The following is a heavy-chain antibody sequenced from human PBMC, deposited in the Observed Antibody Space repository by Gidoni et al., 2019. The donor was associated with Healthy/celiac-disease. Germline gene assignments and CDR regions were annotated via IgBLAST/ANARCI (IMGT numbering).Heavy chain of an antibody. V-gene: IGHV1-69*01. CDR1: GGTFSSYA. CDR2: ILHIFGTA. CDR3: ARALGGGYCSGGSCFLADAFDI. D-gene: IGHD2-15*01. Sequence: QVQLVQSGAEVKKQGSSVKLCCNAPGGTFSSYASSWLRQAAGQGLEWMGGILHIFGTANYAQKFQGRVTITADESTSTAYMELSSLRSEHTAVYYCARALGGGYCSGGSCFLADAFDIWGQGTMVTVSS. J-gene: IGHJ3*02.